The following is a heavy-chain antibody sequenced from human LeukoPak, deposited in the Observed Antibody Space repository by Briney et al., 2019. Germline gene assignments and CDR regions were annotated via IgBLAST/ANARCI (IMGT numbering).Heavy chain of an antibody. J-gene: IGHJ4*02. CDR2: INPSAGST. CDR3: AAPGASGFVGNFWSGPLDY. V-gene: IGHV1-46*01. Sequence: ASVKVSCRASGYISTSHYMHWVRQAPGQGLEWMGIINPSAGSTSYPQKFQGRVTMTRDTSTSTVYMELSSLRSEDTAVYYCAAPGASGFVGNFWSGPLDYWGQGTLVSVSS. CDR1: GYISTSHY. D-gene: IGHD3-3*01.